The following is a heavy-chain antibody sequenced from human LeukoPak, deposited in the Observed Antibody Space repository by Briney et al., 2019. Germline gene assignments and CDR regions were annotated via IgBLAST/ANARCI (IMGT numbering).Heavy chain of an antibody. J-gene: IGHJ4*02. D-gene: IGHD3-22*01. Sequence: GGSLRLSWAASGFTFSSYEMNWVRQAPGKGLEWVSYISSSGSTIYYADSVKGRFTISRDNAKNSLYLQMNSLRAEDTAVYYCAKDSYYDSSGYYYFDYWGQGTLVTVSS. V-gene: IGHV3-48*03. CDR3: AKDSYYDSSGYYYFDY. CDR1: GFTFSSYE. CDR2: ISSSGSTI.